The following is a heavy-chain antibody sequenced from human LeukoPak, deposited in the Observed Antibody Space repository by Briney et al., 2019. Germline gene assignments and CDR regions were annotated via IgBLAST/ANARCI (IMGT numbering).Heavy chain of an antibody. V-gene: IGHV1-2*02. J-gene: IGHJ4*02. D-gene: IGHD3-10*01. CDR3: ARDGTVRGVMKY. Sequence: ASVQVSCKASGYTFTSYYIHWLRQAPGQGFEWLGWSDPNSGATKYEHFQGRVTMTWDTSIDTAYMELTRLRSEDTAVYYCARDGTVRGVMKYWGQGTLVTVSS. CDR1: GYTFTSYY. CDR2: SDPNSGAT.